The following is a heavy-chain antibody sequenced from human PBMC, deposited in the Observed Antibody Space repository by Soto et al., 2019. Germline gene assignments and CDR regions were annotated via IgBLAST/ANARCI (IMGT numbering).Heavy chain of an antibody. Sequence: EVQLVESGGGLVQPGGSLTLSCAASWFTFSGSAMHWVRQASGKGLEWVGRIRSKVNSYATAYAASVKGRFTISRDDSKNTAYLQMNSMKTEDTDVYSCTSPGWGAWDDDYWGQGTLVTVSS. CDR3: TSPGWGAWDDDY. CDR2: IRSKVNSYAT. CDR1: WFTFSGSA. V-gene: IGHV3-73*01. D-gene: IGHD3-16*01. J-gene: IGHJ4*02.